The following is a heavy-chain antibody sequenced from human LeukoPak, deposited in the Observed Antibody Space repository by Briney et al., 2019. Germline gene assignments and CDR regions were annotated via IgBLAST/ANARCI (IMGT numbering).Heavy chain of an antibody. CDR1: AYTFTDYD. Sequence: ASVKVSCYASAYTFTDYDVHCVRQAPGQGLEWMGSIHPNSGDTNYAQKFQGRVTMTRDTSISTAYMELSRLSSDDTAVFYCARDTSGHQNWFAPCGQGTLVTVSS. J-gene: IGHJ5*02. CDR2: IHPNSGDT. D-gene: IGHD2-2*01. CDR3: ARDTSGHQNWFAP. V-gene: IGHV1-2*02.